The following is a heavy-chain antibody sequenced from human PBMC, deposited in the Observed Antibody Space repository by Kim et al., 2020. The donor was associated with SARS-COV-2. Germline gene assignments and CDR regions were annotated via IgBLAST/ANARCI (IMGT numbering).Heavy chain of an antibody. D-gene: IGHD3-10*01. Sequence: SETLSLTCTVSGGSISSSSYYWGWIRQPPGKGLEWIGSIYYSGSTYYNPSLKSRVTISVDTSKNQFSLKLSSVTAADTAVYYCASQPIPPMGFGELFGRRIHAFDIWGQGTMVTVSS. J-gene: IGHJ3*02. CDR2: IYYSGST. CDR1: GGSISSSSYY. V-gene: IGHV4-39*01. CDR3: ASQPIPPMGFGELFGRRIHAFDI.